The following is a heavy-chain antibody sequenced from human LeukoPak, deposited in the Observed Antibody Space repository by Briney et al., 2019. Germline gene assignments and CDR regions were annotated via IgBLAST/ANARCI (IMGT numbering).Heavy chain of an antibody. CDR3: ASRNWGSDY. D-gene: IGHD7-27*01. Sequence: SETLSLTCTVSGGSISSSSYCWGWIRQPPGKGLEWIGSIYYSGSTYYNPSLKSRVTISVDTSKNQFSLKLSSVTAADTAVYYCASRNWGSDYWGQGTLVTVSS. CDR2: IYYSGST. V-gene: IGHV4-39*07. J-gene: IGHJ4*02. CDR1: GGSISSSSYC.